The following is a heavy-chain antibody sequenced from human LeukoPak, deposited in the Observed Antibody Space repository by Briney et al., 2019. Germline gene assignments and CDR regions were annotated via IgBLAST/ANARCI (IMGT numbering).Heavy chain of an antibody. CDR3: ARDRGYSYGWGKSVDY. CDR1: GFTFSSYS. D-gene: IGHD5-18*01. J-gene: IGHJ4*02. CDR2: ISSSSSYI. V-gene: IGHV3-21*01. Sequence: RAGGSLRLSCAASGFTFSSYSMNWVRQAPGKGLEWVSSISSSSSYIYYADSVKGRFTISRDNAKNSLYLQMNSLRAEDTAVYYCARDRGYSYGWGKSVDYWGQGTLVTVSS.